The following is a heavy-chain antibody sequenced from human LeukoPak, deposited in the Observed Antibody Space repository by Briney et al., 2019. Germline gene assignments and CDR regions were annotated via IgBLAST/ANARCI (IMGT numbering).Heavy chain of an antibody. D-gene: IGHD3-3*01. CDR1: GGSISSYY. CDR3: ARQGGSDFWSGYYTYYYYGMDV. CDR2: IYYSGST. V-gene: IGHV4-59*08. Sequence: SETLSLTCTVSGGSISSYYWSWIRQPPGKGLEWIGYIYYSGSTNYNPSLKSRVTISVDTSKNQFSLKLSSVTAADTAVYYCARQGGSDFWSGYYTYYYYGMDVWGQGTTVTVSS. J-gene: IGHJ6*02.